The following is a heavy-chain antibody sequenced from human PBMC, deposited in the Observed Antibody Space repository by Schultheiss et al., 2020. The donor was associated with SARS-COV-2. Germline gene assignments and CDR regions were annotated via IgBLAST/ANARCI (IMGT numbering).Heavy chain of an antibody. D-gene: IGHD6-6*01. V-gene: IGHV4-31*03. J-gene: IGHJ5*02. CDR3: ARDPGMAARPEWFDP. CDR1: GGSISSGGYY. Sequence: SETLSLTCTVSGGSISSGGYYWSWIRQHPGKGLEWIGYIYYSGSTYYNPSLKSRVTISVDRSKNQFSLKLSSVTAADTAVYYCARDPGMAARPEWFDPWGQGTLVTVSS. CDR2: IYYSGST.